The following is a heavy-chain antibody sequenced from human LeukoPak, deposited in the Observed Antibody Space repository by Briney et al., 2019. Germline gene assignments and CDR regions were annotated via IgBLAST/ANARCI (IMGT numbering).Heavy chain of an antibody. CDR2: SYYSEST. Sequence: SGTLSLTCTVSGGSISSSSYYWGWIRQPPGKGLEWIGKSYYSESTYYNPSLKSRVTISVDTSKNQFSLKLRSVSAADTAVYYCAPLHMRSRIPYYYYGMAVWGEGTTVCVSS. CDR1: GGSISSSSYY. CDR3: APLHMRSRIPYYYYGMAV. D-gene: IGHD6-13*01. V-gene: IGHV4-39*01. J-gene: IGHJ6*04.